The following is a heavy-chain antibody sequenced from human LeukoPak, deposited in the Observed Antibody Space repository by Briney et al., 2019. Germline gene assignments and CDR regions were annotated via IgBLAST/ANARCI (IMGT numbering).Heavy chain of an antibody. CDR1: GFKFYDYG. V-gene: IGHV3-20*04. CDR2: INWNGRRT. Sequence: GGPLRLSCAASGFKFYDYGMSWVRQAPGKGLEWVSGINWNGRRTGYADSVKGRFTISRDNAKNSLYLQMNSLRAEDTALYYCARDRLYYSDSSDYYSINWFDPWGQGTLVTVSS. CDR3: ARDRLYYSDSSDYYSINWFDP. J-gene: IGHJ5*02. D-gene: IGHD3-22*01.